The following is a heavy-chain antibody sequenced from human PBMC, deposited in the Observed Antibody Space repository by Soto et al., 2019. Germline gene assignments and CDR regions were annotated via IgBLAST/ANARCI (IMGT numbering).Heavy chain of an antibody. CDR2: INHSGST. Sequence: QVQLQQWGAGLLKPSETLSLTCAVYGGSFSGYYWSWIRQPPGKGLEWIGEINHSGSTNYNPSLKSRVTISVDTSKNQFPLKLSSVTAADTAVYYCASPSPHYYGSGRRDVWGQGTTVTVSS. CDR1: GGSFSGYY. J-gene: IGHJ6*02. V-gene: IGHV4-34*01. CDR3: ASPSPHYYGSGRRDV. D-gene: IGHD3-10*01.